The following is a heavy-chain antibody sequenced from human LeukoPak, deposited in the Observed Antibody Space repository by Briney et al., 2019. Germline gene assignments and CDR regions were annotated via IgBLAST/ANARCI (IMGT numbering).Heavy chain of an antibody. CDR1: GFTFSSYG. J-gene: IGHJ4*02. D-gene: IGHD6-13*01. CDR3: ARERGIAAAAAFDY. V-gene: IGHV3-33*01. Sequence: GGSLRLSCAASGFTFSSYGMHWVRQAPGKGLEWVAVIWYDGSNKYYADSVKGRFTISRDNPKNTLYLQMNSLRAEDTAVYYCARERGIAAAAAFDYWGQGTLVTVSS. CDR2: IWYDGSNK.